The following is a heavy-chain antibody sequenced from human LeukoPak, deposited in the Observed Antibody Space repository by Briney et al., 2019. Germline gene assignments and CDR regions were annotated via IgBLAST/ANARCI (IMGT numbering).Heavy chain of an antibody. D-gene: IGHD3-22*01. CDR3: AREDDSSGYPYDY. CDR2: ISSSNSYI. J-gene: IGHJ4*02. V-gene: IGHV3-21*01. CDR1: GFTFSSYS. Sequence: GGSLRLSCAASGFTFSSYSINWVRQAPGKGLEWVSSISSSNSYIYYADSVKGRFTISRDNAKNSLYLQMNSLRAEDTAVYYCAREDDSSGYPYDYWGQGTLVTVSS.